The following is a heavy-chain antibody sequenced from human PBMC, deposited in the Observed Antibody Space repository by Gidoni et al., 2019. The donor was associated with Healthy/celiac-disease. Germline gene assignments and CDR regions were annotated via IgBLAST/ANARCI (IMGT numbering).Heavy chain of an antibody. Sequence: QLPLQESGPGLVKPSETLSLTCTVSGGSISSSSYYWGWIRQPPGKGLEWIGSIYYSGSTYYNPSLKSRVTISVDTSKNQFSLKLSSVTAADTAVYYCASEHCSGGSCYSRPWYFDLWGRGTLVTVSS. J-gene: IGHJ2*01. CDR2: IYYSGST. CDR3: ASEHCSGGSCYSRPWYFDL. D-gene: IGHD2-15*01. CDR1: GGSISSSSYY. V-gene: IGHV4-39*01.